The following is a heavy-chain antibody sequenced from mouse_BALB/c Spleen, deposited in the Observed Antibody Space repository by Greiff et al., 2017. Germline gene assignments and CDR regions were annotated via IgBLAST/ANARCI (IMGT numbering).Heavy chain of an antibody. CDR2: ISSGGST. D-gene: IGHD2-4*01. Sequence: EVKVVDSGGGLVKPGGSLKLSCAASGFTFSSYAMSWVRQTPEKRLEWVASISSGGSTYYPDSVKGRFTISRDNARNILYLQMSSLRSEDTAMYYCARDYDYDGGAWFAYWGQGTLVTVSA. CDR1: GFTFSSYA. CDR3: ARDYDYDGGAWFAY. V-gene: IGHV5-6-5*01. J-gene: IGHJ3*01.